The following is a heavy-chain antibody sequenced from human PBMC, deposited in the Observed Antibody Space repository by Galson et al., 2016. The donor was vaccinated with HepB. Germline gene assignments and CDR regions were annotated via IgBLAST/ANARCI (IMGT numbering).Heavy chain of an antibody. CDR2: INDDGSLT. CDR1: GFTFSRYS. CDR3: ARGTMPSPGIES. Sequence: SLRLSCAASGFTFSRYSMHWVRQVPGQGLVWVSQINDDGSLTFYADSVKGRFTISRDNAQKTLYLQMNSLRAEDTAVYYCARGTMPSPGIESWGQGTLVTVAS. J-gene: IGHJ4*02. V-gene: IGHV3-74*01. D-gene: IGHD1/OR15-1a*01.